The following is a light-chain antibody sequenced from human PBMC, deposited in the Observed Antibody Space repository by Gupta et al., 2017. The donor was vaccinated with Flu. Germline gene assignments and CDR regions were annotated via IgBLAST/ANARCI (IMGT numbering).Light chain of an antibody. CDR1: QSLLHSNGYNY. CDR2: LGS. Sequence: DVVMTQSPLSLPVTPVEPASISCRSSQSLLHSNGYNYLDWYLQKPGQSPQLLIYLGSNRASGVPDRFSGSASGTDFTLKISRVEAEDVGVYYCMQSLHIPASFGGGTKVEIK. J-gene: IGKJ4*01. V-gene: IGKV2-28*01. CDR3: MQSLHIPAS.